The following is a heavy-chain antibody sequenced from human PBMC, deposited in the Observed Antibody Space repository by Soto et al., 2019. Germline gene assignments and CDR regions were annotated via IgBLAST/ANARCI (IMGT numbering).Heavy chain of an antibody. CDR1: GYTFTSYY. CDR3: ARDRNWLVRGRAPDLPLDY. D-gene: IGHD3-10*01. V-gene: IGHV1-46*01. CDR2: INPSGGST. J-gene: IGHJ4*02. Sequence: GASVKVSCKASGYTFTSYYMHWVRQAPGQGLEWMGIINPSGGSTSYAQKFQGRVTMTRDTSTSTVYMELSSLRSEDTAVYYCARDRNWLVRGRAPDLPLDYWGQGTLVTVSS.